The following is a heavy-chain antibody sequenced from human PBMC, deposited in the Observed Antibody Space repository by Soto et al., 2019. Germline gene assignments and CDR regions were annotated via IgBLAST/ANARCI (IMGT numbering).Heavy chain of an antibody. Sequence: XDSLTISCRTSGYRFTSYWIALVRQMPGKGLEWMGIIFPSDSDTRYSPSFQGQVTISADRSTSTVFLQWASLKASDTAVYFCARKDKSGYFNWFDPWGQGTLVTVSS. CDR1: GYRFTSYW. CDR3: ARKDKSGYFNWFDP. J-gene: IGHJ5*02. D-gene: IGHD3-22*01. V-gene: IGHV5-51*01. CDR2: IFPSDSDT.